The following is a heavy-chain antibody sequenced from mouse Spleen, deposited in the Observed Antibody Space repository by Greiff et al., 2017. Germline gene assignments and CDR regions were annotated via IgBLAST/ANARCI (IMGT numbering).Heavy chain of an antibody. CDR1: GYTFTSYW. J-gene: IGHJ1*01. Sequence: QVQLQQPGAELVRPGSSVKLSCKASGYTFTSYWMHWVKQRPIQGLEWIGNIDPSDSETHYNQKFKDKATLTVDTSSSTAYMELHSLTSEDSAVYFCARKLGLEYWYFDVWGAGTTVTVSS. D-gene: IGHD4-1*01. CDR2: IDPSDSET. CDR3: ARKLGLEYWYFDV. V-gene: IGHV1-52*01.